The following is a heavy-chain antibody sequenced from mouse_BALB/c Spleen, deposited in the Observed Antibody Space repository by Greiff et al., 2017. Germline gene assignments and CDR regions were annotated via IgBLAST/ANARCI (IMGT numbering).Heavy chain of an antibody. D-gene: IGHD2-4*01. J-gene: IGHJ4*01. Sequence: EVKLVESGGGLVQPGGSRKLSCAASGFTFSSFGMHWVRQAPEKGLEWVAYISSGSSTIYYADTVKGRFTISRDNPKNTLFLQMTSLRSEDTAMYYCARHDYDVRYAMDYWGQGTSVTVSS. CDR1: GFTFSSFG. CDR3: ARHDYDVRYAMDY. V-gene: IGHV5-17*02. CDR2: ISSGSSTI.